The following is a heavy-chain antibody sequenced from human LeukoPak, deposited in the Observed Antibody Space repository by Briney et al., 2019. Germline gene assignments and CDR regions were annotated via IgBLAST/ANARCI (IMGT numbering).Heavy chain of an antibody. J-gene: IGHJ4*02. CDR1: GGSISSYY. CDR2: VHHSVGT. D-gene: IGHD3-22*01. V-gene: IGHV4-59*08. Sequence: SETLSLTCTVSGGSISSYYWSWIRQSPGKGLEWIGYVHHSVGTKYNPSLKSRVTISEDTSKNQFSLKLTSVTAEDTAVYYCARSSDTSGYYYYFDYWGQGTLVTVSS. CDR3: ARSSDTSGYYYYFDY.